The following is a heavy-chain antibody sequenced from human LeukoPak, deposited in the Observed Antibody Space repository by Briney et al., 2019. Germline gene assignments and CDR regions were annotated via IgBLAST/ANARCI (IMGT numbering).Heavy chain of an antibody. Sequence: GGSLRLSCAASGFTFSDAWMSWVRQAPGKGLEWVGRIKSKTDGGTTDYAAPVKGRFTISRDNAKNSLYLQMNSLRAEDTAVYYCARGSWYDFWSGYYPGCFDYWGQGTLVTVSS. V-gene: IGHV3-15*01. CDR1: GFTFSDAW. CDR3: ARGSWYDFWSGYYPGCFDY. D-gene: IGHD3-3*01. CDR2: IKSKTDGGTT. J-gene: IGHJ4*02.